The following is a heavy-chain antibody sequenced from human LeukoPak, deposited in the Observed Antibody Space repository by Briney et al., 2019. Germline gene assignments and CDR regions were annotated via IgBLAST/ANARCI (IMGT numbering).Heavy chain of an antibody. Sequence: GGSLRLSCSASGFIFSNYWMTWVRQAPGKGLEWVANIKQDGSEKYYVDSVKGRFTISRDNAKKSLYLQMNSLRDEDTALYYCAKYVGQSGSNYYGLDVWGQGTAVTVSS. D-gene: IGHD1-26*01. J-gene: IGHJ6*02. CDR2: IKQDGSEK. V-gene: IGHV3-7*05. CDR3: AKYVGQSGSNYYGLDV. CDR1: GFIFSNYW.